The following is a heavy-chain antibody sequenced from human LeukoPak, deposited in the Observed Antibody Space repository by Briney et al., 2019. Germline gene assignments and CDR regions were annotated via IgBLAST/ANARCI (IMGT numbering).Heavy chain of an antibody. V-gene: IGHV1-46*01. CDR3: ARVGEMATMTPFDY. D-gene: IGHD5-24*01. J-gene: IGHJ4*02. Sequence: ASVKVSCKASGYTFTRYYMHWVRQAPGQGLEWMGIINPSGGSTSYAQKFQGRVTMTRDMSTSTVYMELGSLRSEDTAVYYCARVGEMATMTPFDYWGQGTLVTVFS. CDR2: INPSGGST. CDR1: GYTFTRYY.